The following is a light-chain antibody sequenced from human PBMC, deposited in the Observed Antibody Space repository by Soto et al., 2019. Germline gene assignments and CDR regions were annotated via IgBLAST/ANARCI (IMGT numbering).Light chain of an antibody. CDR1: SSNIGAGYD. CDR2: GNS. J-gene: IGLJ3*02. V-gene: IGLV1-40*01. Sequence: QSVLTQPPSVSGAPGQRVTISCTGSSSNIGAGYDVHWYQQLPGTAPKLLIYGNSNRPSGVPDRFSGSKSVTSASLAITGLQAEDEADYYCQSYDSSLSGWVFGGGTK. CDR3: QSYDSSLSGWV.